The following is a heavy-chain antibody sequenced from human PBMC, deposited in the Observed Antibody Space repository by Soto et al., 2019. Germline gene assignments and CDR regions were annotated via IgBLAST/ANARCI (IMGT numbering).Heavy chain of an antibody. V-gene: IGHV3-48*03. J-gene: IGHJ4*02. CDR3: ASPLGSSSPFDY. Sequence: GGSLRLSCAASGFTFSSYEMNWVRQAPGKGLEWVSYISSSGSTIYYADSVKGRFTISRDNAKNSLYLQMNSLRAEDTAVYYCASPLGSSSPFDYWGQGTLVTVS. D-gene: IGHD6-13*01. CDR1: GFTFSSYE. CDR2: ISSSGSTI.